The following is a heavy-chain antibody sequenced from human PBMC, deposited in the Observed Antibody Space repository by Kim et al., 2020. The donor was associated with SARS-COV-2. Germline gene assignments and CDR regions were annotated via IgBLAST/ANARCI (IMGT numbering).Heavy chain of an antibody. CDR3: TRSAGSAGVAVDY. V-gene: IGHV3-72*01. CDR2: SRNKANSYTT. CDR1: GFTFSDHY. J-gene: IGHJ4*01. Sequence: GGSLRLSCAASGFTFSDHYMDWVRQAPGKGLEWVGRSRNKANSYTTEYAASVKGRFTISRDDSKDSLYLQMKSLKTEDTAVYYCTRSAGSAGVAVDYWG. D-gene: IGHD2-8*01.